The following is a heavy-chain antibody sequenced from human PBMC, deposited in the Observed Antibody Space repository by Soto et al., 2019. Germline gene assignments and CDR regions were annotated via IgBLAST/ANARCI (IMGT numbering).Heavy chain of an antibody. D-gene: IGHD3-10*01. V-gene: IGHV1-18*04. Sequence: ASAKGSCKASGYTFTNYGISCVRHTPGQGLEWMGWINVYNGNTKYAQKVQGRVTMTTDTSTSTAYMELRSLRSDDTAVYYCARGVGSGSYYNQYNWFDPWGQGTLVTVSS. CDR3: ARGVGSGSYYNQYNWFDP. J-gene: IGHJ5*02. CDR2: INVYNGNT. CDR1: GYTFTNYG.